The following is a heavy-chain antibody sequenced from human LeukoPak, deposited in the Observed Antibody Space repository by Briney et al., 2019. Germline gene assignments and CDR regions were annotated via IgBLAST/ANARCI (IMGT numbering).Heavy chain of an antibody. CDR3: ARDRGYGGNYNWFDP. Sequence: PSETLSLTCTVSGYSISSGYYWGWIRQPPGKGLEWIGYIYYSGSTNYNPSLKSRVTISVDTSKNQFSLKLSSVTAADTAVYYCARDRGYGGNYNWFDPWGQGTLVTVSS. J-gene: IGHJ5*02. V-gene: IGHV4-61*01. CDR2: IYYSGST. D-gene: IGHD4-23*01. CDR1: GYSISSGYY.